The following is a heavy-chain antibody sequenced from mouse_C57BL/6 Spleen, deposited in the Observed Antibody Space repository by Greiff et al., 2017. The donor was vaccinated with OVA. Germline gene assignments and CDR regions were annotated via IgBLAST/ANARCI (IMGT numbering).Heavy chain of an antibody. CDR1: GYTFTSYW. CDR2: IHPNSGST. J-gene: IGHJ4*01. D-gene: IGHD2-2*01. V-gene: IGHV1-64*01. CDR3: ERGGKESTMVTTRAMDD. Sequence: QVQLQQPGAELVKPGASVKLSCKASGYTFTSYWMHWVKQRPGQGLEWIGMIHPNSGSTNYNEKFKRKATLTVDKSSSTAYMQLSSLTSEDSAVYYCERGGKESTMVTTRAMDDWGQGTSVTVSS.